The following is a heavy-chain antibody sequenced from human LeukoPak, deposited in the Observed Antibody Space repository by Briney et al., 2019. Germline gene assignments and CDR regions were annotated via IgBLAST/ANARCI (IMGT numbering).Heavy chain of an antibody. J-gene: IGHJ6*02. D-gene: IGHD3-22*01. V-gene: IGHV1-69*02. CDR1: GGTFSSYT. Sequence: SVKVSCKASGGTFSSYTISWVRQAPGQGLEWMGRIIPILGIANYAQKFQGRVTITADKSTSTAYMELSSLRSEDTAVYYCARGPYYYDSSGTYYYCMDVWGQGTTVTVSS. CDR3: ARGPYYYDSSGTYYYCMDV. CDR2: IIPILGIA.